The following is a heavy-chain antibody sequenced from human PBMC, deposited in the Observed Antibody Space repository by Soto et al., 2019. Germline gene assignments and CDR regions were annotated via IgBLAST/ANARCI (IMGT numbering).Heavy chain of an antibody. Sequence: QVQLQESGPGLVKPSETLSLTCTVSGGSVISGSYYWSWIRQPPGKGLEWIGYIYSSGSTNYNPALKSRVTRSIDTTKYRFQLKLSSVTAADTAVYYCVRKTSHPMTTYNWFDPWGQGTLVTVSS. CDR3: VRKTSHPMTTYNWFDP. CDR2: IYSSGST. V-gene: IGHV4-61*01. J-gene: IGHJ5*02. D-gene: IGHD3-16*01. CDR1: GGSVISGSYY.